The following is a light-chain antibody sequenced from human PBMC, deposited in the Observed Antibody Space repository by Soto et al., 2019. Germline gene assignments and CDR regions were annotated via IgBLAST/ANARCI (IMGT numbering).Light chain of an antibody. CDR3: QQCYSSPRT. CDR1: QSISTY. CDR2: AAS. V-gene: IGKV1-39*01. Sequence: DIQMTQSPSTLSASVGDRVTITCRASQSISTYLNWYQQKLGRAPTLLIYAASSLPSGVPSRFSGGGSGTDFTLTICSLQPEDFAMYFCQQCYSSPRTFGQGTKVEIK. J-gene: IGKJ1*01.